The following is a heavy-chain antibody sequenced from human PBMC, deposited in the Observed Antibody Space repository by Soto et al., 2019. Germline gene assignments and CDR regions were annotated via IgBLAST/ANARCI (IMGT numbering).Heavy chain of an antibody. CDR2: IYYSGST. CDR3: ARDRTTVTPRSYWYFDL. V-gene: IGHV4-31*03. Sequence: QVQLQESGPGLVKPSQTLSLTCTVSGGSISSGGYYWSWIRQHPGKGLEWIGYIYYSGSTYYNPSLKSRVTISVDTSKTQFSLKLSSVTAADTAVYYCARDRTTVTPRSYWYFDLWGRGTLVTVSS. D-gene: IGHD4-17*01. CDR1: GGSISSGGYY. J-gene: IGHJ2*01.